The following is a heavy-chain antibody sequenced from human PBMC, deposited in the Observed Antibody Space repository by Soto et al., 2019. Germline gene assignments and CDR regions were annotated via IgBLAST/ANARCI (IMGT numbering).Heavy chain of an antibody. Sequence: SETLSLTCTVSCGSISSYYWSWIRQPPGKGLEWIGYIYYSGSTNYNPSLKSRVTISVDTSKNQFSLKLSSVTAADTAVYYCARGQAWLIDYWGQGTLVTVSS. CDR3: ARGQAWLIDY. CDR2: IYYSGST. J-gene: IGHJ4*02. V-gene: IGHV4-59*01. CDR1: CGSISSYY. D-gene: IGHD6-19*01.